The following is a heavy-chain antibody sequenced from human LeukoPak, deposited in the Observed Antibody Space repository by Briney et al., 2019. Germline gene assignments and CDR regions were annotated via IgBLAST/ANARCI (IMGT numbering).Heavy chain of an antibody. Sequence: ASVKVSCKASGYTFITYPISWVRQAPGQGLEWMGGIIPIFGTANYAQKFQGRVTITADESTSTAYMELSSLRSEDTAVYYCARGRSYCGGDCPQEYFQHWGQGTLVTVSS. CDR3: ARGRSYCGGDCPQEYFQH. V-gene: IGHV1-69*13. CDR2: IIPIFGTA. J-gene: IGHJ1*01. CDR1: GYTFITYP. D-gene: IGHD2-21*01.